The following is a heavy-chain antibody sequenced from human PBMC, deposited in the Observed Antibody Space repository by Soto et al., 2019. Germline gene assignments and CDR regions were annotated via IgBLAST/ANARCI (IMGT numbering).Heavy chain of an antibody. D-gene: IGHD3-3*01. V-gene: IGHV1-18*01. CDR2: ISAYNGNT. CDR1: GYTFTSYG. Sequence: ASVKVSCKASGYTFTSYGISWVRQAPGQGLEWMGWISAYNGNTNYAQKLQGRVTMTTDTSTSTAYMELRSLRSDDTAVYYCARIQSPYDVWTGYYDNPGAYDIWGKGTMVTVSS. J-gene: IGHJ3*02. CDR3: ARIQSPYDVWTGYYDNPGAYDI.